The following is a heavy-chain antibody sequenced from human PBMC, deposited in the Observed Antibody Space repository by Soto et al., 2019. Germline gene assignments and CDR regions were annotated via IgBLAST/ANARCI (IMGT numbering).Heavy chain of an antibody. V-gene: IGHV3-23*01. CDR2: ISGSGGST. Sequence: GGSLRLSCAASGFTFSSYAMSWVRQAPGKGLEWVSAISGSGGSTYYADSVKGRFTISRDNSKNTLYLQMNSLRAEDTAVYYCANLPIGSYRGVLSYCGKGTLVTLSS. CDR3: ANLPIGSYRGVLSY. CDR1: GFTFSSYA. D-gene: IGHD1-26*01. J-gene: IGHJ4*02.